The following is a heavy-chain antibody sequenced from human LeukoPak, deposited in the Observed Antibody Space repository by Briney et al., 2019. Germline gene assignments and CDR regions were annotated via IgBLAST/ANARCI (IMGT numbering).Heavy chain of an antibody. D-gene: IGHD3-10*01. CDR3: ARPYYFSSGSLPY. CDR2: INKDGSEK. V-gene: IGHV3-7*01. J-gene: IGHJ4*02. CDR1: GFTFTDYW. Sequence: GGSLRLSCAASGFTFTDYWMTWVRQAPGKGLEWVANINKDGSEKCYMESAKGRFTIPRDNAKNSLYLHMNSLRADDTAVYFCARPYYFSSGSLPYWGQGTLVTVSP.